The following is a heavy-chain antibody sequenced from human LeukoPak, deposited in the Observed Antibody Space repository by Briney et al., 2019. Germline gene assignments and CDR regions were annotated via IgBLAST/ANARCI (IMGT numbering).Heavy chain of an antibody. CDR1: GYTFTGYY. CDR2: INPNSGGT. Sequence: GASVKVSCKASGYTFTGYYMHWVRQAPGQGLEWMGWINPNSGGTNYAQKFQGRVTMTRDTSISTAYMELSRLRSDDTAVYYCARDGGTYDFWSGYYYQDAFDIWGQGTMVTVSS. V-gene: IGHV1-2*02. J-gene: IGHJ3*02. CDR3: ARDGGTYDFWSGYYYQDAFDI. D-gene: IGHD3-3*01.